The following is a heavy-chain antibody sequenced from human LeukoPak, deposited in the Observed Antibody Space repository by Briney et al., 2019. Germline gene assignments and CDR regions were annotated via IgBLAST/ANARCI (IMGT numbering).Heavy chain of an antibody. CDR3: ARMTTVTYPFDY. J-gene: IGHJ4*02. D-gene: IGHD4-11*01. CDR1: GFTFSNYW. Sequence: GGSLRLSCAASGFTFSNYWMHWVRQAPGKGLVWVSRINRDGRSPSYADSVKGRFTISRDNAKNSLYLQMNSLRAEDTAVYYCARMTTVTYPFDYWGQGTLVTVSS. V-gene: IGHV3-74*01. CDR2: INRDGRSP.